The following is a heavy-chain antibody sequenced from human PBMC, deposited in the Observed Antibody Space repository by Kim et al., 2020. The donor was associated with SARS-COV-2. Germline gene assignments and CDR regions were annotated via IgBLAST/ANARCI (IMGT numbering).Heavy chain of an antibody. Sequence: SETLSLTCTVSGGSISSYYWSWIRQPPGKGLEWIGYIYYSGSTNYNPSLKSRVTISVDTSKNQFSLKLSSVTAADTAVYYCARELAGYPVIDYWGQGTLVTVSS. J-gene: IGHJ4*02. D-gene: IGHD5-18*01. CDR2: IYYSGST. V-gene: IGHV4-59*13. CDR1: GGSISSYY. CDR3: ARELAGYPVIDY.